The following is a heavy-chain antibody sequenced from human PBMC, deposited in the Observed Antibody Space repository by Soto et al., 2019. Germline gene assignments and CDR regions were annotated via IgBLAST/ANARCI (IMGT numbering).Heavy chain of an antibody. CDR2: ISYDGSNK. D-gene: IGHD3-10*01. CDR3: AKENYLVLLWFQGMDV. CDR1: GFTFSRYG. V-gene: IGHV3-30*18. Sequence: SLRLSCAASGFTFSRYGMHGVRQAPGKGLEWVAVISYDGSNKYYADSVKGRLTISRDNSKNTLYLQMNSLRAEDTAVYYCAKENYLVLLWFQGMDVWGQGTTVTVSS. J-gene: IGHJ6*02.